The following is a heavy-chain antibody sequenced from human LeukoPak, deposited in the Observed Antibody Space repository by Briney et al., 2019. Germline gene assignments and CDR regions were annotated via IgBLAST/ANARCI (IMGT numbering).Heavy chain of an antibody. J-gene: IGHJ4*02. CDR3: AKDDTLTGYSLDY. V-gene: IGHV3-30*02. Sequence: GGSLRLSCAASGFTFSGYGMHWVRQAPGKGLEWVAFIRNDGSNKYYAGSMKGRFTISRDNSKNTLYLQINSLRTEDTAIYYCAKDDTLTGYSLDYWGQGTLVTVSS. CDR2: IRNDGSNK. D-gene: IGHD3-9*01. CDR1: GFTFSGYG.